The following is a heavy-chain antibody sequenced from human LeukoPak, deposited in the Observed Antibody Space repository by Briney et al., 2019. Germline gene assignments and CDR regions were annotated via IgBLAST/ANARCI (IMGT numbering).Heavy chain of an antibody. CDR1: GGTFSSYA. CDR2: IIPIFGTA. V-gene: IGHV1-69*13. CDR3: APALSPPPHPPPSGSYRSVDP. J-gene: IGHJ5*02. Sequence: SVKVSCKASGGTFSSYAISWVRQAPGQGLEWMGGIIPIFGTANYAQKFQGRVTITADESTSTAYMELSSLRSAHTAVSYCAPALSPPPHPPPSGSYRSVDPWGQGTLVTVSS. D-gene: IGHD1-26*01.